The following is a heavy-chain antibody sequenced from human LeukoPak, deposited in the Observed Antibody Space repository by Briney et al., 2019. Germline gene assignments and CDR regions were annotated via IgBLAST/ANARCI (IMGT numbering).Heavy chain of an antibody. CDR3: ARDDYSNYPGGWYFDR. Sequence: GGSLRLSCAASGFTFSSYAMSWVRQAPGKGLEWVSAISGSGGSTYYADSVKGRFTISRDNAKNSLYLQMNSLRAEDTAVYYCARDDYSNYPGGWYFDRWGRGTLVTVSS. D-gene: IGHD4-11*01. CDR2: ISGSGGST. V-gene: IGHV3-23*01. J-gene: IGHJ2*01. CDR1: GFTFSSYA.